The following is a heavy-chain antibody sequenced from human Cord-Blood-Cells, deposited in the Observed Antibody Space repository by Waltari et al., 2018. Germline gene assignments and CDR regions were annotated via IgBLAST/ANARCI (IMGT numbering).Heavy chain of an antibody. CDR2: IKSTTDGGTT. V-gene: IGHV3-15*01. D-gene: IGHD6-13*01. Sequence: EVQLVESGGGLVKPGGSLRLSCAASGFTFSNAWMSWVRQAPGKGMEWVGRIKSTTDGGTTDYAAPVKGRFTISRDDSKNTLYLQMNSLKTEDTAVYYCTTDPRRIAAPDGDYWGQGTLVTVSS. CDR1: GFTFSNAW. J-gene: IGHJ4*02. CDR3: TTDPRRIAAPDGDY.